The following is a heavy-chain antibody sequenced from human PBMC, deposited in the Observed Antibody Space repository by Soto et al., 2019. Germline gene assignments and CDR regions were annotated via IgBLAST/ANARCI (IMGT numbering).Heavy chain of an antibody. Sequence: QVQLQESGPGMVKPSGTLSLNCAVSGGSVSSDKWWSWVRQPPGKGLEWIGEIHSFGSTNYNPSLKSRVTILLDKPKNQFSVKLTSVTAADTAVYFCVGQWLAGYCAFDPWGQGTLVTVSS. J-gene: IGHJ5*02. V-gene: IGHV4-4*02. CDR3: VGQWLAGYCAFDP. CDR2: IHSFGST. D-gene: IGHD6-19*01. CDR1: GGSVSSDKW.